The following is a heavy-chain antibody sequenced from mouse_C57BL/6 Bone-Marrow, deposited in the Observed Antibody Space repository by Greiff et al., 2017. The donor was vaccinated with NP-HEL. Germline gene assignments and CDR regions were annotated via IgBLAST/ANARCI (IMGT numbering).Heavy chain of an antibody. J-gene: IGHJ4*01. CDR2: INPNNGGT. CDR1: GYTFTDYN. V-gene: IGHV1-18*01. CDR3: ARRRDYYDYDEGGAMDY. D-gene: IGHD2-4*01. Sequence: EVQLQQSGPELVKPGASVKIPCKASGYTFTDYNMDWVKQSHGKSLEWIGDINPNNGGTIYNQKFKGKATLTVDKSSSTAYMELRSLTSEDTAVYYCARRRDYYDYDEGGAMDYWGQGTSVTVSS.